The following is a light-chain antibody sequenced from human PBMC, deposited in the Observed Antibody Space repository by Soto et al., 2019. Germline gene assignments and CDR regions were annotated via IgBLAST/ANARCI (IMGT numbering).Light chain of an antibody. Sequence: DIVMTQSPLSLPVTPGEPASISCRSSQSLMLSNGYNYVDWYLQKPGQSPQLLIYLGSNRASGVXDKXSGSGSGTDFTLKISRVEAEDVGVYYCMQALQTPPTFGQGTKVEIK. CDR2: LGS. CDR3: MQALQTPPT. V-gene: IGKV2-28*01. J-gene: IGKJ1*01. CDR1: QSLMLSNGYNY.